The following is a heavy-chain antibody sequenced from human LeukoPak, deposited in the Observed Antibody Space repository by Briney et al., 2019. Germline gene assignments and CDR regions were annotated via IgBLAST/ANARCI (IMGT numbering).Heavy chain of an antibody. CDR1: GGSISSYY. J-gene: IGHJ4*02. D-gene: IGHD4-17*01. CDR2: IYPSGST. Sequence: SETLSLTCTVSGGSISSYYWGWIRQPPGKGLEGIGSIYPSGSTYYNPSLKSRVTISVDTSKNHFSLKLSSVTAADTAVYYCARGHDYGDYADYWGQGTLVTVSS. CDR3: ARGHDYGDYADY. V-gene: IGHV4-38-2*02.